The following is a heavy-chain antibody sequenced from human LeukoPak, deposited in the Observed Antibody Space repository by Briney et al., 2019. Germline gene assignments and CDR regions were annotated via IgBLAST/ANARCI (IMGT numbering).Heavy chain of an antibody. Sequence: SETLSLTCTVSGDSISSGAYYWSWIRQHPGKGLEWIGYIFSTGSTYYSPSLESRVTISVDTSKNQFSLKLSSVTAADTAVYYCARGGRWVDYWGQGTLVTVSS. D-gene: IGHD4-23*01. CDR2: IFSTGST. CDR1: GDSISSGAYY. V-gene: IGHV4-31*03. CDR3: ARGGRWVDY. J-gene: IGHJ4*02.